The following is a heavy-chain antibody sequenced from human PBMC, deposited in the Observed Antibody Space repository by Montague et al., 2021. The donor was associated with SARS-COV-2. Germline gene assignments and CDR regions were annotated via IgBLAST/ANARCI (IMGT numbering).Heavy chain of an antibody. J-gene: IGHJ4*02. Sequence: SLRLSCAGSGFTFSNYEMNWVRQAPGKGLEWISDLSSSGSTTYYIDSVKGRFTISRDNAKNSLYLQMNSLRAEDTAVYYCAREGFTGKYVEYWGQGTLVTVSS. D-gene: IGHD2-8*02. CDR1: GFTFSNYE. CDR2: LSSSGSTT. V-gene: IGHV3-48*03. CDR3: AREGFTGKYVEY.